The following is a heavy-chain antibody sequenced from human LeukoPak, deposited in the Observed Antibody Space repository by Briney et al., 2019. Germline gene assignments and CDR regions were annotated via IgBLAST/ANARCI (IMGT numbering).Heavy chain of an antibody. V-gene: IGHV3-23*01. CDR1: GFTFSSYA. D-gene: IGHD4-23*01. J-gene: IGHJ1*01. CDR2: ISGSGGST. Sequence: GGSLRLSCAASGFTFSSYAMSWVRQAPGKGLEWVSAISGSGGSTYYADSVKGRFTISRDNSKNTLYLQMSSLRAEDTAVYYCAKDDYGGNVFFQHWGQGTLVTVSS. CDR3: AKDDYGGNVFFQH.